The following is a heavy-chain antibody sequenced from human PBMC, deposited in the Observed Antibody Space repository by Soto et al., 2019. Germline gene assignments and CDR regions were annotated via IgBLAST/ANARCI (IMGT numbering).Heavy chain of an antibody. CDR1: GGTFSNYT. CDR2: IIPILNIA. Sequence: QVQLVQSGAEVKKPGSSVQVSCKASGGTFSNYTISWVRQAPGQGLEWMGRIIPILNIANYAQKFQGRVTMTADTATTTAYMELSSLRSEDTAVYYCARVSGVGTVTEGFYYYMDVWGKGTTVTVSS. J-gene: IGHJ6*03. CDR3: ARVSGVGTVTEGFYYYMDV. D-gene: IGHD4-17*01. V-gene: IGHV1-69*02.